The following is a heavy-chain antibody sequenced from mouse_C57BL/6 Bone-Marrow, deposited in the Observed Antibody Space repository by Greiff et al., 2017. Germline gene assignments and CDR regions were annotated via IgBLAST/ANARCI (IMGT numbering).Heavy chain of an antibody. Sequence: QVQLKQSGAELMKPGASVKLSCKATGYTFTGYWIEWVKQRPGHGLEWIGEILPGSGSTNYNEKFKGKATLTADTSSSTAYMQLSSLTTVDSAIYYCARYGGYYDWYFDVGGRGTRVTVSS. J-gene: IGHJ1*03. CDR3: ARYGGYYDWYFDV. D-gene: IGHD2-3*01. CDR2: ILPGSGST. CDR1: GYTFTGYW. V-gene: IGHV1-9*01.